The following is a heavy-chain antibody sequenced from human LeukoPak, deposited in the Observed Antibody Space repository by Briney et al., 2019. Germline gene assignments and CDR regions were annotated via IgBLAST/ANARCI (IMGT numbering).Heavy chain of an antibody. V-gene: IGHV3-7*01. CDR1: GFTFTRYW. Sequence: QSGGSLRLSCAASGFTFTRYWMAWVRQAPGKGLEWISNISQDGSEEYYVDSVRGRFTASRDNAKNSLYLQMNNLRAEDTAVYFCSNGIYSSSYWGQGTLVTVSS. CDR2: ISQDGSEE. J-gene: IGHJ4*02. D-gene: IGHD6-6*01. CDR3: SNGIYSSSY.